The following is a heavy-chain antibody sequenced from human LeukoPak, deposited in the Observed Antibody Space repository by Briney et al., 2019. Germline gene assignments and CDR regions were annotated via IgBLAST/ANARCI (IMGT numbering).Heavy chain of an antibody. J-gene: IGHJ4*02. Sequence: PSETLSLTCAVSGGSISSSNWWSWVRQPPGKGLEWIGEIYHSGSTNYNPSLKSRVTISVDTSKNQFSLKLSSVTAADTAVYYCARAGYSYGYAKDYWGQGTLVTVSS. CDR1: GGSISSSNW. D-gene: IGHD5-18*01. V-gene: IGHV4-4*02. CDR2: IYHSGST. CDR3: ARAGYSYGYAKDY.